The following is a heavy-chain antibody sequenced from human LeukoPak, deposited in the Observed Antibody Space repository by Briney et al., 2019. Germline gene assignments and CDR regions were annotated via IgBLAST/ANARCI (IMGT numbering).Heavy chain of an antibody. D-gene: IGHD6-13*01. Sequence: SETLSLTCTVSGGSISGYYWSWIRQPPGKGLEWIGYIYYSGSTNYNPSLKSRVTISVDTSKNQFSLRLSSVTAADTAVYYCARVTGYVMEDYFDYWGQGTLVTVSS. J-gene: IGHJ4*02. CDR3: ARVTGYVMEDYFDY. V-gene: IGHV4-59*01. CDR1: GGSISGYY. CDR2: IYYSGST.